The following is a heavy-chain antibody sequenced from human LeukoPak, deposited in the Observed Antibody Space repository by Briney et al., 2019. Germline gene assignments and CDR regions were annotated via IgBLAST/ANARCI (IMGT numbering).Heavy chain of an antibody. D-gene: IGHD6-13*01. Sequence: QTGGSLRLSCAASGFTFSSYAMHWVRQAPGKGLEWVAVISYDGSNKYYADSVKGRFTISRDNSKNTLYLQMNGLRADDTAIYYCAKVSIAAADTLRNYDYWGQGTLVTVSS. J-gene: IGHJ4*02. CDR3: AKVSIAAADTLRNYDY. V-gene: IGHV3-30*04. CDR1: GFTFSSYA. CDR2: ISYDGSNK.